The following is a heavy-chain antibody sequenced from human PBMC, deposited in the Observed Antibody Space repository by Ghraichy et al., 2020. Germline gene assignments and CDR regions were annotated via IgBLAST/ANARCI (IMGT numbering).Heavy chain of an antibody. D-gene: IGHD2-21*01. CDR3: ARDLWAFDI. J-gene: IGHJ3*02. CDR1: GFDVSINR. Sequence: GGSLRLSCVGSGFDVSINRMSWVRQAPGKGLEWVSAIYSGGTTDYADSVKGRFTFSRDNSKNTVYLQMNSLRVDATAVYYCARDLWAFDIWGQGTLVTVSS. CDR2: IYSGGTT. V-gene: IGHV3-53*01.